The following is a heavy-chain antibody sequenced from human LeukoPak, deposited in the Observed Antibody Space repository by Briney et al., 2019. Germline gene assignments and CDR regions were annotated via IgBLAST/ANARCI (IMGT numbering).Heavy chain of an antibody. J-gene: IGHJ4*02. D-gene: IGHD5-24*01. CDR2: ISYEGSNK. CDR1: GFTFSSYA. CDR3: ARGTDGYTSDY. Sequence: GGSLRLSCAASGFTFSSYAMHWVRQAPGKGIEWVAVISYEGSNKYYADSVKGRFTISRDNSNNTLYLQMNSLRAEDTAVYYCARGTDGYTSDYWGQGTLVTVSS. V-gene: IGHV3-30*01.